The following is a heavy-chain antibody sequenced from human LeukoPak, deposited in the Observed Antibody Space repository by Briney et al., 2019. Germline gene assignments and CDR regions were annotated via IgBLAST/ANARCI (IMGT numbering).Heavy chain of an antibody. D-gene: IGHD2-2*01. V-gene: IGHV3-23*01. CDR1: GFTFSTYV. J-gene: IGHJ5*02. CDR2: ITGTGGDT. CDR3: AKERWDDCSSTSCYYNWFDP. Sequence: PGGSLRLSCAASGFTFSTYVMIWVRQAPGKGLEWVSAITGTGGDTYYADSVKGRFTISRDNSKSTLYLQMNSLRAEDTAVYYCAKERWDDCSSTSCYYNWFDPWGQGTLVTVSS.